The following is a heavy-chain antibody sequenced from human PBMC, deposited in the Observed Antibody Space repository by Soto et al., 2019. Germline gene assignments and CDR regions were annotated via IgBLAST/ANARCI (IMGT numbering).Heavy chain of an antibody. V-gene: IGHV1-18*01. J-gene: IGHJ6*02. CDR3: ARGDYGSGSPNYGMDV. Sequence: ASVKASCKASGYTFTSYGISWVRQAPGQGLEWMGWISAYNGNTNYAQKLQGRVTMTTDTSTSTAYMELRSLRSDDTAVYYCARGDYGSGSPNYGMDVWGQGTTVTVSS. CDR2: ISAYNGNT. CDR1: GYTFTSYG. D-gene: IGHD3-10*01.